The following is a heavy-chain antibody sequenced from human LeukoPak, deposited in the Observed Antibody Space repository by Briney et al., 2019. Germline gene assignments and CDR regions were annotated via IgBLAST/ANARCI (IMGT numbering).Heavy chain of an antibody. J-gene: IGHJ5*02. Sequence: SETLSLTCTVSGVSISSYYWNWVRQPAGKGLEWIGRIYTSGSTNFNPSLKSRVTMSVDTSKNQFSLKLSSVTAADTAVYYCARDREYTDYLHNWFDPWGQGTLVTVSS. CDR1: GVSISSYY. V-gene: IGHV4-4*07. CDR2: IYTSGST. D-gene: IGHD4-11*01. CDR3: ARDREYTDYLHNWFDP.